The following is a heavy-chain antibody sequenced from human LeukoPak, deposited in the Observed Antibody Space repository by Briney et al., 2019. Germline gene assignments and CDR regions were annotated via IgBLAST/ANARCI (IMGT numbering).Heavy chain of an antibody. CDR2: LYTGGST. CDR3: ARDHWNYHAFDY. J-gene: IGHJ4*02. Sequence: PGGSLRLSCAASGFLVSDNYMHWLRQAPGKGLEWVSVLYTGGSTYYADSGKGRFTISRDNSKNTLYLQMNSLRVEDTAVYYCARDHWNYHAFDYWGQGTRVTVSS. V-gene: IGHV3-53*01. D-gene: IGHD1-7*01. CDR1: GFLVSDNY.